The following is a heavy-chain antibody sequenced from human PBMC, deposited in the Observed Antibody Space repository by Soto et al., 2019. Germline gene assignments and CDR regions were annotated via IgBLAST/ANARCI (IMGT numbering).Heavy chain of an antibody. V-gene: IGHV4-30-4*08. Sequence: QVQLQQSGPGLVEPSQTLSLTCAVSGGSISSEYFHWTWIRQSPGKGLEWIGYIHYTGSIMYNPSFKSRLTMAVDTTKNQFSLQLTAVTAADTAVDVCAREDDGGDRDYYGLDVWGQGTTVTVSS. CDR2: IHYTGSI. CDR3: AREDDGGDRDYYGLDV. CDR1: GGSISSEYFH. J-gene: IGHJ6*02. D-gene: IGHD2-21*02.